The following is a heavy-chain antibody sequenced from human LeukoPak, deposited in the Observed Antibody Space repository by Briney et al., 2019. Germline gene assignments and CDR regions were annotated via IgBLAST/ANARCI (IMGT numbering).Heavy chain of an antibody. Sequence: ASVKVSCKASGYTFTTYIIHWVRQAPGQGPEWMGWISAYNGNTNYAQKLQGRVTMTTDTSTSTAYMELRSLRSEDTAVYYCARTLGYCSGGSCYSRGDWFDPWGQGTLVTVSS. CDR2: ISAYNGNT. V-gene: IGHV1-18*01. CDR1: GYTFTTYI. CDR3: ARTLGYCSGGSCYSRGDWFDP. D-gene: IGHD2-15*01. J-gene: IGHJ5*02.